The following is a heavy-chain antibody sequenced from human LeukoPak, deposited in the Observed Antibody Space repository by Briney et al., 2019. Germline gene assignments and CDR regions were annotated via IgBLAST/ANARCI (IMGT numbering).Heavy chain of an antibody. J-gene: IGHJ5*02. Sequence: SETLSLTCTVSGGSISSYYWSWIRQPPGKGLVWIGYIDYSGSTNYNPSLKSRVTISLDTSKNQFSLKLSSVTAADTAVYYCARDHIAANGTSNWFDPWGQGTLVTVSS. V-gene: IGHV4-59*01. D-gene: IGHD6-13*01. CDR2: IDYSGST. CDR3: ARDHIAANGTSNWFDP. CDR1: GGSISSYY.